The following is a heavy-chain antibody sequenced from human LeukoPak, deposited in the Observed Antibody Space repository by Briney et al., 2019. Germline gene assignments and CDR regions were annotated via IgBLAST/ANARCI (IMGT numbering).Heavy chain of an antibody. CDR3: ARDQTTWLGYYYGMDV. CDR1: GFTFSSYW. V-gene: IGHV3-7*01. CDR2: IKQDGSEK. J-gene: IGHJ6*04. Sequence: GGSLRLSCAASGFTFSSYWMSWVRQAPGKGLEWVANIKQDGSEKYYVDSVKGRFTISRDNAKNSLYLQMNSLRAEDTAVYYCARDQTTWLGYYYGMDVWGKGTTVTVSS. D-gene: IGHD5-12*01.